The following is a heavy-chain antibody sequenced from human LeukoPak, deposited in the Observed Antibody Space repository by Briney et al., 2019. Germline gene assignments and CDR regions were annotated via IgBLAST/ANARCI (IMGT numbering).Heavy chain of an antibody. J-gene: IGHJ4*02. Sequence: GGSLRLSCAASGFTFSSYSMNWVRQAPGKGLEWVSYISSSSSTIYYADSVKGRFTISRDNAKNSLYLQMNSLRAEDTAVYYCARVLHKRNYDSATYYGYWGQGTLVTVSS. CDR1: GFTFSSYS. CDR2: ISSSSSTI. V-gene: IGHV3-48*01. CDR3: ARVLHKRNYDSATYYGY. D-gene: IGHD3-22*01.